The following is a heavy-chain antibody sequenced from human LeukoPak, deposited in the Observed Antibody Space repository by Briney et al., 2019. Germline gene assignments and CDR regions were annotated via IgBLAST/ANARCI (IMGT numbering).Heavy chain of an antibody. V-gene: IGHV4-59*01. CDR2: IYYSGST. CDR1: GGSISSYY. J-gene: IGHJ3*02. D-gene: IGHD3-22*01. Sequence: PSETLSLTCTVSGGSISSYYWSWIRQPPGKGLEWIGYIYYSGSTNYNPSLKSRVTISVDTSKNQFSLKLSSVTAADTAVYYCARDNDSSGYDAFDIWGQGTVVTVSS. CDR3: ARDNDSSGYDAFDI.